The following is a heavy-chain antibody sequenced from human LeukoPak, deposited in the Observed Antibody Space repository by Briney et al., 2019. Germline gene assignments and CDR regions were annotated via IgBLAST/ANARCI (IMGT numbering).Heavy chain of an antibody. D-gene: IGHD3-22*01. CDR1: GFTFNNFA. CDR2: ISGSGGST. CDR3: ARDRHKYNYDSGGYPPY. Sequence: PGGSLRLSCAASGFTFNNFAMSWVRQAPGKGLEWVSAISGSGGSTYYADSVKGRFTISRDNAKNSLYLQMNTLRAEDTAVYYCARDRHKYNYDSGGYPPYWGQGTLVTVSS. J-gene: IGHJ4*02. V-gene: IGHV3-23*01.